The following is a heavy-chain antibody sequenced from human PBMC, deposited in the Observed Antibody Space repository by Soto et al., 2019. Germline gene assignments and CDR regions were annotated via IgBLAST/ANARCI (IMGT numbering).Heavy chain of an antibody. V-gene: IGHV4-31*03. CDR3: ARARLRAVYAFDF. CDR2: IYYNGNT. J-gene: IGHJ3*01. D-gene: IGHD4-17*01. CDR1: GVSITSGAYY. Sequence: PSETLSLTCTLSGVSITSGAYYWTWVHQHPGKGLEWIGYIYYNGNTYFSPSLKSRLTISIDTSKNQFSLKLSSVTAADTAMYYCARARLRAVYAFDFWGQGTMVTVSS.